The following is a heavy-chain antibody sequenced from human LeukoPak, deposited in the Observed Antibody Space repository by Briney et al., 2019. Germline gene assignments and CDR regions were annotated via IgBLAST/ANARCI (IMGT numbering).Heavy chain of an antibody. CDR1: GFTFSSYW. CDR3: ARASSGGSHDY. Sequence: GGSLRLSCAASGFTFSSYWMHWVRQAPGKGLVWVSRINSNGSSTSYADSVKGRFTISRDNAKNTLYLQMNSLRAEDTAVYYCARASSGGSHDYWGQGTLVTVSS. CDR2: INSNGSST. V-gene: IGHV3-74*01. D-gene: IGHD2-15*01. J-gene: IGHJ4*02.